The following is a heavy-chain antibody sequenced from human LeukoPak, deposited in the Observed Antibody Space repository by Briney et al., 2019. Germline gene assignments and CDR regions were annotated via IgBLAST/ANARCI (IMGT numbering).Heavy chain of an antibody. Sequence: ASVTVSCKASGYTFTGYYMHWVRQAPGQGPEWMGRINPKSGVTNYAQKFQGRVSMTRDTSISTAYMELSRLRSDDTAVYYCAREISETYYAFDIWGQGTMVTVSS. CDR3: AREISETYYAFDI. CDR1: GYTFTGYY. D-gene: IGHD2-21*01. J-gene: IGHJ3*02. V-gene: IGHV1-2*06. CDR2: INPKSGVT.